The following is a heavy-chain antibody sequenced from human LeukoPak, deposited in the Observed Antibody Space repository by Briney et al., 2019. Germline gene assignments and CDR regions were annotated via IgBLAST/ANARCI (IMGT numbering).Heavy chain of an antibody. CDR1: GYTFTSYG. CDR3: ARAQTTDYYDSSGPYMADY. Sequence: GASVKVSCKASGYTFTSYGISWVRQAPGQGLEWMGWISAYNGNTNYAQKLQGRVTMTTDTSTSTAYMELRSLRSDDTAVYYCARAQTTDYYDSSGPYMADYWGQGTLIAVSS. J-gene: IGHJ4*02. V-gene: IGHV1-18*01. CDR2: ISAYNGNT. D-gene: IGHD3-22*01.